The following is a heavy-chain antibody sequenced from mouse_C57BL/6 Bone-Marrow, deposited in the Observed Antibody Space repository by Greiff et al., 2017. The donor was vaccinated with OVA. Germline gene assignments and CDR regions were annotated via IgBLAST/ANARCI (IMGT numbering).Heavy chain of an antibody. Sequence: DVMLVESGGDLVKPGGSLKLSCAASGFTFSSYGMSWVRQTPDKRLEWVATISSGGSYTYFPDSVKGRFTISRDNAKNTLYLQMSSLKSEDTAMYYCARHTWDFDYWGQGTTLTVSS. V-gene: IGHV5-6*02. J-gene: IGHJ2*01. CDR1: GFTFSSYG. CDR3: ARHTWDFDY. CDR2: ISSGGSYT. D-gene: IGHD5-1-1*01.